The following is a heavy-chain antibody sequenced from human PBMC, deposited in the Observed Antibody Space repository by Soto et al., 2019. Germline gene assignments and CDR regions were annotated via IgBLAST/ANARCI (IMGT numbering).Heavy chain of an antibody. Sequence: EVQLLESGGGLVQPGGSLRLSCAGSGFTFSDYYIDWVRQAPGKGLEWVGCSRDKGNSYSTDYAAFVKGRFTVSRDASKNSLYLQMNSLKTEDTALYYCPRSIPGTTSSDYWGQGTLVTVSS. CDR3: PRSIPGTTSSDY. J-gene: IGHJ4*02. D-gene: IGHD1-7*01. CDR2: SRDKGNSYST. V-gene: IGHV3-72*01. CDR1: GFTFSDYY.